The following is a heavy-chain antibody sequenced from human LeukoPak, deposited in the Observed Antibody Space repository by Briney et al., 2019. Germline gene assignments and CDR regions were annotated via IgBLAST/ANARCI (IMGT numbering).Heavy chain of an antibody. J-gene: IGHJ4*02. CDR2: ISSSSSYI. Sequence: GGSLRLSCAASGFTFSSYSMNWVRQAPGKGLEWVSSISSSSSYIYYADSVKGRFTISRDNAKNSLYLQMNSLRAEDTAVYYCARLTGDDYFDYWGQGTLVTVSS. CDR3: ARLTGDDYFDY. D-gene: IGHD7-27*01. CDR1: GFTFSSYS. V-gene: IGHV3-21*01.